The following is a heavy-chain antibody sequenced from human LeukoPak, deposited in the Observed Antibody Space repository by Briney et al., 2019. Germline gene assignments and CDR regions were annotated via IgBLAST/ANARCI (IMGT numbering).Heavy chain of an antibody. CDR1: GDSISSGDYY. CDR2: IYTSGST. J-gene: IGHJ5*02. CDR3: ARDNSPPAKGLRYFETAGFDP. Sequence: PSETLSLTCTVSGDSISSGDYYWSWIRQPAGKGLEWIGRIYTSGSTNYNPSLKSRVTISVDTSKNQFSLKLSSVTAADTAVYYCARDNSPPAKGLRYFETAGFDPWGQGTLVTVSS. V-gene: IGHV4-61*02. D-gene: IGHD3-9*01.